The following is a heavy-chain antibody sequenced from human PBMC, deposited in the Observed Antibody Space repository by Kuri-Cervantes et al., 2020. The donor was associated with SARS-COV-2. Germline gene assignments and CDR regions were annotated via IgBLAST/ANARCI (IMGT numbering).Heavy chain of an antibody. CDR2: ISHSRGT. CDR1: NGSISSYY. Sequence: GSLRLSCTVSNGSISSYYWSWIRQPPGKGLEWIGYISHSRGTNYNPSLKSRVTISRDTSKNQISLKLSSVTAADTAVYYCARALPWDLRGNDAFDIWGQGTMVTVSS. D-gene: IGHD1-26*01. CDR3: ARALPWDLRGNDAFDI. J-gene: IGHJ3*02. V-gene: IGHV4-59*01.